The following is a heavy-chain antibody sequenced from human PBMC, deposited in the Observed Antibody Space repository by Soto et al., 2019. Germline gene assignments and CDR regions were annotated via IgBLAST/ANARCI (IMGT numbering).Heavy chain of an antibody. CDR3: ARGRYSSSQTYYYYGMDV. Sequence: SQTLSLTCAISGDSVSSNSAAWNWIRQSPSRGLEWLGRTYYRSKWYNDYAVSVKSRITINPDTSKNQFSLQLNSVTPEDTAVYYCARGRYSSSQTYYYYGMDVWGQGTTVTVSS. D-gene: IGHD6-13*01. CDR1: GDSVSSNSAA. CDR2: TYYRSKWYN. J-gene: IGHJ6*02. V-gene: IGHV6-1*01.